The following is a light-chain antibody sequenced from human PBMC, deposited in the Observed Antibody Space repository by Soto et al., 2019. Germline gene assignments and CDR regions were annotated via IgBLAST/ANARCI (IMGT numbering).Light chain of an antibody. Sequence: SYELTQPPSVPVAPGQTARISCEGDNIGSKSVYWHQQKPGQAPVLVVYDDRDRPSGIPERFSGPNSGNTATLTINRVEAGDEADYYCQVWDSTSAQYVFGTGTKVTVL. CDR2: DDR. V-gene: IGLV3-21*02. J-gene: IGLJ1*01. CDR3: QVWDSTSAQYV. CDR1: NIGSKS.